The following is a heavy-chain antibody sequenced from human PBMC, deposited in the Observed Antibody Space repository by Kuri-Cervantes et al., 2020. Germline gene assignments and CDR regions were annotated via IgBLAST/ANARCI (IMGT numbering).Heavy chain of an antibody. CDR1: GFTFSTHW. V-gene: IGHV3-7*01. D-gene: IGHD2-15*01. CDR2: INQDGNNQ. Sequence: GESLKISCAASGFTFSTHWMSWVRQAPGKGLEWVANINQDGNNQYYVDSMKGRFTISRDNAKNSLFLQINSLRVEDTAVYYCSREGEKGPATLDYWGQGTLVTVSS. CDR3: SREGEKGPATLDY. J-gene: IGHJ4*02.